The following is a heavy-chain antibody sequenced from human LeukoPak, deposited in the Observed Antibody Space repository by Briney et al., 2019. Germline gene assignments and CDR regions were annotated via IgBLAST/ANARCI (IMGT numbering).Heavy chain of an antibody. CDR2: VHSSGTT. CDR3: VGGPDDKKLGF. CDR1: GFTIGDNY. V-gene: IGHV3-66*01. D-gene: IGHD3-16*01. Sequence: GGSLRLSCAVSGFTIGDNYINWVRKTPGKGPEWVSLVHSSGTTFYADSVKGRFTMSRDISKNTAYLQMNTLRAEDTAVYYCVGGPDDKKLGFWGQGTLVTVSS. J-gene: IGHJ4*02.